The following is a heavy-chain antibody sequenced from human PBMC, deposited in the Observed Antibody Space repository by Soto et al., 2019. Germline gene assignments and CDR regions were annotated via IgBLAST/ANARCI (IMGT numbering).Heavy chain of an antibody. CDR1: GFTFSSYA. CDR3: AKPWAYSSGWPNFDY. V-gene: IGHV3-23*01. J-gene: IGHJ4*02. CDR2: ISGSGGST. Sequence: PGGSLSLSCAASGFTFSSYAMSWVRQAPGKGLEWVSAISGSGGSTYYADSVKGRFTISRDNSKNTLYLQMNSLRAEDTAVYYCAKPWAYSSGWPNFDYWGQGTLVTVSS. D-gene: IGHD6-19*01.